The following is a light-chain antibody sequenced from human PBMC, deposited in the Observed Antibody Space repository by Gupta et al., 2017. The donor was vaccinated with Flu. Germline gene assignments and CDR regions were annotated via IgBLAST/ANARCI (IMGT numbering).Light chain of an antibody. CDR1: TSDVGGYNS. CDR2: DVS. Sequence: TISCTGTTSDVGGYNSVSWYQQRPGTAPKLIIYDVSNRPSGISNRFSGSNSGNTASLTISGLQAEDEADYYCSSYTSGSTIVVAFGGGTKLTVL. V-gene: IGLV2-14*04. J-gene: IGLJ2*01. CDR3: SSYTSGSTIVVA.